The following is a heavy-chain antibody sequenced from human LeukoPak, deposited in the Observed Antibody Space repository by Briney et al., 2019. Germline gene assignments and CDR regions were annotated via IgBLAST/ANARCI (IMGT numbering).Heavy chain of an antibody. Sequence: GASVKVSCNISGYTLTDFSMHWVRQAPGQGLEWMGWMNPNSGNTGYAQKFQGRVTMTRNTSISTAYMELSSLRSEDTAVYYCARGTIVVVPAAIQVRFFFDYWGQGTLVTVSS. V-gene: IGHV1-8*01. CDR1: GYTLTDFS. CDR2: MNPNSGNT. CDR3: ARGTIVVVPAAIQVRFFFDY. D-gene: IGHD2-2*02. J-gene: IGHJ4*02.